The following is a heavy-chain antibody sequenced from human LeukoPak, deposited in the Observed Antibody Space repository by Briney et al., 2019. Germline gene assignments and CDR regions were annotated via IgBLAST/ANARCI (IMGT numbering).Heavy chain of an antibody. V-gene: IGHV3-23*01. D-gene: IGHD6-13*01. CDR2: ISGGGGST. CDR1: GFTFSSYA. Sequence: GGSLRLSCAVSGFTFSSYAMNWVRQAPGKGLEWVSTISGGGGSTYYADSVKGRFTISRDNAKNSLYLQMNSLRAEDTALYYCAKADNWGIAAAGTAWGQGTLVTVSS. CDR3: AKADNWGIAAAGTA. J-gene: IGHJ4*02.